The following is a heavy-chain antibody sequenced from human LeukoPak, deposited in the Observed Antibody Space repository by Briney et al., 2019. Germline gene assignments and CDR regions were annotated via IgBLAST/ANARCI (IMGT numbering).Heavy chain of an antibody. V-gene: IGHV6-1*01. CDR2: TLYRSKWYN. CDR3: ARSHYYGMDV. CDR1: GDSVSSNSAS. Sequence: SQTLSLTGAISGDSVSSNSASWNWIRHSPSRGLEWLGKTLYRSKWYNDYAVSVKSRITINPDTSKNQFSLQLNSVTPEDTAVYYCARSHYYGMDVWGQGTTVTVAS. J-gene: IGHJ6*02.